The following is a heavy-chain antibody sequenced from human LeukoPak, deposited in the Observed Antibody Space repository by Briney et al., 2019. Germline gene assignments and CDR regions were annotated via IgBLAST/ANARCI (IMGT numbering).Heavy chain of an antibody. CDR3: ARGPLVTIFGVEDY. CDR2: INPNSGGT. J-gene: IGHJ4*02. D-gene: IGHD3-3*01. Sequence: EASVKVSCKASGYTFTGYYMHWVRQAPGQGLEWMGWINPNSGGTNYAQKFQGRVTMTRDTSISTAYMELSRLRSDDTAVYYCARGPLVTIFGVEDYWGQGTLVTLSS. CDR1: GYTFTGYY. V-gene: IGHV1-2*02.